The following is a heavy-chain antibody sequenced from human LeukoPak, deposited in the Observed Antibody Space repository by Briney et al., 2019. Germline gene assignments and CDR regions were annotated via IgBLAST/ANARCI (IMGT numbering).Heavy chain of an antibody. CDR2: INPNSGGT. V-gene: IGHV1-2*02. D-gene: IGHD6-13*01. Sequence: ASVKVSCKTSGYTFTTYAMNWVRQAPGQGLEWMGWINPNSGGTNYAQKFQGRVTMTRDTSISTASMELSRLRSDDTAVYYCARVFPKQLSYFWGQGSLVTVSS. J-gene: IGHJ4*02. CDR3: ARVFPKQLSYF. CDR1: GYTFTTYA.